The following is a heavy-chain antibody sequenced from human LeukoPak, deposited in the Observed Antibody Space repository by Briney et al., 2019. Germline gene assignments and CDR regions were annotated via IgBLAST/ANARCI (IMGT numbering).Heavy chain of an antibody. J-gene: IGHJ4*02. Sequence: GGSLRLSCAASGFTFSSSAMSWVRRVPGKGLEWVSGISSSGGSTNYADSVRGRFTISRDNSKNTLYLQMNSLRAEDTAVYYCAKAPPYKKYFDYWGQGTLVTVSS. CDR2: ISSSGGST. V-gene: IGHV3-23*01. CDR3: AKAPPYKKYFDY. CDR1: GFTFSSSA. D-gene: IGHD1-1*01.